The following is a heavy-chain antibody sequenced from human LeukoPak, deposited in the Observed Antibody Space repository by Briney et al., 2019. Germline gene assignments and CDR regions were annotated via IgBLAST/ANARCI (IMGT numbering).Heavy chain of an antibody. CDR3: ARNQGSGWSHIDY. CDR2: TKQDGSEQ. V-gene: IGHV3-7*01. D-gene: IGHD6-19*01. J-gene: IGHJ4*02. CDR1: GFTFGTCW. Sequence: GGSLRLSCAASGFTFGTCWMSWVRQAPGKGLEWVANTKQDGSEQNYVDSVKGRFTISRDNAKNSLYLQMNSLRAEDTAVYYCARNQGSGWSHIDYWGQGTLVTVSS.